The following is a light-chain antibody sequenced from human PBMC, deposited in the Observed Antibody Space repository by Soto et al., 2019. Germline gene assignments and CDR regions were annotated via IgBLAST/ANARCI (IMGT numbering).Light chain of an antibody. Sequence: IVLTQSPGTLSLSPGERATLSCRASQSVSSFLAWYQKKPGQAPRLLIYGASSRAAGIPDRFSGSGSGTDFTLTISRLEPEDFAVYYCQQYGGSPNTFGQGTKVDIK. CDR2: GAS. V-gene: IGKV3-20*01. CDR3: QQYGGSPNT. J-gene: IGKJ1*01. CDR1: QSVSSF.